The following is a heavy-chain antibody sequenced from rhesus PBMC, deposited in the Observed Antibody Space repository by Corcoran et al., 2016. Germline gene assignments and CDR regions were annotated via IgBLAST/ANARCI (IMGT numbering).Heavy chain of an antibody. V-gene: IGHV4-173*01. CDR2: SSGSGGST. J-gene: IGHJ4*01. CDR3: APEEGSGSWNGY. CDR1: GGSIRSNY. D-gene: IGHD6-25*01. Sequence: QLQLQESGPGLVKPSETLSLTCAVSGGSIRSNYWSWLRQPPGKGLEWIGRSSGSGGSTDYNPSLKSRVTISTDTSKNQFSLKLSSVTAADTAVYYCAPEEGSGSWNGYWGQGVLVTVSS.